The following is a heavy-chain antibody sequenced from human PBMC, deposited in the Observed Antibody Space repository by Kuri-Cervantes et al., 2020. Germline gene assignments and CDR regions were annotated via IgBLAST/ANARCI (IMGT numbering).Heavy chain of an antibody. V-gene: IGHV3-23*01. CDR1: GFTFSSYA. CDR3: AKDVMVKGVTPFDY. D-gene: IGHD3-10*01. Sequence: GESLKISCAASGFTFSSYAMSWVRQAPGKGLEWVSAISGSGGSTYYADSVKGRFTISRDNSKNTLYLQMNSLRAEDKAVYYCAKDVMVKGVTPFDYWAREPWSPSPQ. J-gene: IGHJ4*02. CDR2: ISGSGGST.